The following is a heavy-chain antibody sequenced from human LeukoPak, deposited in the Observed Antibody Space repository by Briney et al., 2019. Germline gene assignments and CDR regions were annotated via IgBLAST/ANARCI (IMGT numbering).Heavy chain of an antibody. CDR3: ARDLVVSDGYNYYIDY. CDR2: INPNSGGT. Sequence: ASVKVSCKASGYTFTGYYMHWVQQAPGQGLEWMGWINPNSGGTNYAQKFQGRVTMTRDTSISTAYMELSRLRSDDTAVYYCARDLVVSDGYNYYIDYWGQGTLVTVSS. J-gene: IGHJ4*02. V-gene: IGHV1-2*02. D-gene: IGHD5-24*01. CDR1: GYTFTGYY.